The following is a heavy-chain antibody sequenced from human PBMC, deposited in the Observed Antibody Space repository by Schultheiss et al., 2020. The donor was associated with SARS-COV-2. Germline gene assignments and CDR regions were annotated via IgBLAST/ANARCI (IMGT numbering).Heavy chain of an antibody. CDR1: GFTFDDYA. CDR3: AKELRWYHDAFDI. CDR2: ISYDGSNK. J-gene: IGHJ3*02. D-gene: IGHD4-23*01. V-gene: IGHV3-30*18. Sequence: GGSLRLSCAASGFTFDDYAMSWVRQAPGKGLEWVAVISYDGSNKYYADSVKGRFTISRDNSKNTLYLQMNSLRAEDTAVYYCAKELRWYHDAFDIWGQGTMVTVSS.